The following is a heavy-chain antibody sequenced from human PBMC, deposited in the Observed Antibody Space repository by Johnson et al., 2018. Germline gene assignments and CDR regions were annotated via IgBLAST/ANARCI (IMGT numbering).Heavy chain of an antibody. D-gene: IGHD2-8*01. Sequence: EVQLVESGGGLVQPGGSLRLSCAASGFTFSSYSMNWVRQAPGKGLEWVSYISSSSSTIYYADSLKGRFTISRDNAKNSVYLQMTSLRDEDTAVYDWARNRVLSGAFDIWGQGTMVTDSS. CDR2: ISSSSSTI. V-gene: IGHV3-48*02. J-gene: IGHJ3*02. CDR1: GFTFSSYS. CDR3: ARNRVLSGAFDI.